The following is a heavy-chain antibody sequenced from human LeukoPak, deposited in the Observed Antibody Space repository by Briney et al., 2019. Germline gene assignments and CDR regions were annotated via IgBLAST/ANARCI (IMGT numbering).Heavy chain of an antibody. D-gene: IGHD3-10*01. J-gene: IGHJ4*02. V-gene: IGHV3-11*04. Sequence: GGSLRLSCAASGFTFSDYYMSWIRQAPGKGLEWVSYISSSGSTIYYADSVKGRFTISRDNAKNSLYLQMNSLRAEDTAVYYCGRDSIYGSGSYFNWGQGTLVTVSS. CDR3: GRDSIYGSGSYFN. CDR1: GFTFSDYY. CDR2: ISSSGSTI.